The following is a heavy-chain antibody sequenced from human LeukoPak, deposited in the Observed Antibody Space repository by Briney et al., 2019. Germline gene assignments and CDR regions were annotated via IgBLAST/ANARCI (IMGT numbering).Heavy chain of an antibody. V-gene: IGHV4-39*01. CDR3: ARFGYSSGWVYYYYMDV. CDR1: GGSISSSSYY. CDR2: IYYSGST. Sequence: SETLSLTCTVSGGSISSSSYYWGWIRQPPGKGLEWIGRIYYSGSTYYNPSLKTGVTVSVDTSKNQFSLKLSSVTAADTAVYYCARFGYSSGWVYYYYMDVWGKGTTVTVSS. J-gene: IGHJ6*03. D-gene: IGHD6-19*01.